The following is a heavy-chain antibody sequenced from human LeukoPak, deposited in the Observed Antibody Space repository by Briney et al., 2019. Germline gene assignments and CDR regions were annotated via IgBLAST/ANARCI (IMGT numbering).Heavy chain of an antibody. CDR2: INSDGSST. CDR1: GFTFSSYW. CDR3: AKGAGYGDLGYFYYMDV. V-gene: IGHV3-74*01. D-gene: IGHD4-17*01. J-gene: IGHJ6*03. Sequence: GGSLRLSCAASGFTFSSYWMHWVRHAPGKGLVWVSRINSDGSSTSYADSVKGRFTISRDNSKNTLYLQMNSLRAEDTAVYYCAKGAGYGDLGYFYYMDVWGKGTTVTVSS.